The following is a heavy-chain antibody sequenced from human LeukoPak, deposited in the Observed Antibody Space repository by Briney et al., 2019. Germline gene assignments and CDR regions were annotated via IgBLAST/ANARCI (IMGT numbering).Heavy chain of an antibody. V-gene: IGHV4-34*01. CDR2: INHSGST. CDR1: GGSFSGYY. J-gene: IGHJ6*02. CDR3: ARGFGASNYCYYGMDV. D-gene: IGHD4/OR15-4a*01. Sequence: SETLSLTCAVYGGSFSGYYWSWIRQPPGKGLEWVGEINHSGSTNYNPSLKSRVTISVDTSKNQFSLKLSSVTAADTAVYYCARGFGASNYCYYGMDVWGQGTTVTVSS.